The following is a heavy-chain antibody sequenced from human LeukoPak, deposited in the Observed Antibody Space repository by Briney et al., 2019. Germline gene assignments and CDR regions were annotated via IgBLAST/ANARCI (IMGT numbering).Heavy chain of an antibody. CDR2: ISGSGGST. Sequence: PGGSLRLSCAASGFTFSSNAMSWVRQAPGKGLEWVSAISGSGGSTYYADSVKGRFTISRDNSKNTLYLQMNSLRAEDTAVYYCAGHYDILTGPEGLVGADNDYWGQGTLVTVSS. CDR3: AGHYDILTGPEGLVGADNDY. D-gene: IGHD3-9*01. V-gene: IGHV3-23*01. CDR1: GFTFSSNA. J-gene: IGHJ4*02.